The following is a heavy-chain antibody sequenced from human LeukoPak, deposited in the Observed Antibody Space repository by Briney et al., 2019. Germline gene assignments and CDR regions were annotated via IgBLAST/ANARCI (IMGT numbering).Heavy chain of an antibody. CDR2: IKSRTDGGTT. CDR3: AKDPNGDYIGTFDI. D-gene: IGHD4-17*01. V-gene: IGHV3-15*01. CDR1: GFTFSNAR. J-gene: IGHJ3*02. Sequence: GGSLRLSCAASGFTFSNARMSWVRQAPGKGLEWVGRIKSRTDGGTTDYAAPVKGRFTISRDDSKNTLYLQMNSLRAEDTAVYYCAKDPNGDYIGTFDIWGQGTMVTVSS.